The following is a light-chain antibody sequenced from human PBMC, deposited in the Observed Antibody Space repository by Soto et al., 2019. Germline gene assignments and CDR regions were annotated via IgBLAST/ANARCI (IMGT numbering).Light chain of an antibody. Sequence: DIQMTLYPSSLSVSVGDRFTITFRASQSISSYLNWYQQKPGKATKLLIYVSSSLQSGVPSRFSGSGSGTDFNLTISSRQPECTATSFCQETYSTPISFGEGTRLEIK. CDR2: VSS. CDR3: QETYSTPIS. J-gene: IGKJ5*01. V-gene: IGKV1-39*01. CDR1: QSISSY.